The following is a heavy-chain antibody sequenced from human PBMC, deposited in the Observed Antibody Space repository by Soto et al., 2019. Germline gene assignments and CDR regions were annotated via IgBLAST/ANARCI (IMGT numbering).Heavy chain of an antibody. CDR2: IYYSGST. Sequence: QVQLQESGPGLVKPSQTLSLTCTVSGGSISSGGYYWSWIRQHPGKGLEWIGYIYYSGSTYYNPSLKSRVTISLDTSKNPFSLKLSSVTAADTAVYYCASLRPTATTPPFDYWGQGTLVTVSS. V-gene: IGHV4-31*03. J-gene: IGHJ4*02. D-gene: IGHD4-17*01. CDR3: ASLRPTATTPPFDY. CDR1: GGSISSGGYY.